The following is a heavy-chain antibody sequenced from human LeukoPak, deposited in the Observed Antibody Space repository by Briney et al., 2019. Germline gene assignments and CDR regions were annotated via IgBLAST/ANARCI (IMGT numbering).Heavy chain of an antibody. J-gene: IGHJ4*02. V-gene: IGHV3-49*04. CDR2: IRSAAYTGAS. Sequence: PGGSLRLSCTASGFTFGDYAMSWVRQAPGKGLEWVGFIRSAAYTGASEYGASVKGRFTISRDDSKSIAYLQMNSLKTEDTAVYYCTRLALLDLRYTSDYWGQGTLVTVSS. CDR1: GFTFGDYA. CDR3: TRLALLDLRYTSDY. D-gene: IGHD1-14*01.